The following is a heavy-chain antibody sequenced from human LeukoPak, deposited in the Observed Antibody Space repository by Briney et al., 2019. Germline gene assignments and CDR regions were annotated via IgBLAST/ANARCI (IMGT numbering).Heavy chain of an antibody. CDR2: INSDGSRT. J-gene: IGHJ4*02. CDR3: ARSLSGWYN. D-gene: IGHD6-19*01. Sequence: GGSLRLSCAASGFTFNNYWMHWVRQAPGKGLVWVSRINSDGSRTNYADSVKGRFTISRDNAKKTLDLQMNSLRAEDTAVYYCARSLSGWYNWGQGTLVTVSS. V-gene: IGHV3-74*01. CDR1: GFTFNNYW.